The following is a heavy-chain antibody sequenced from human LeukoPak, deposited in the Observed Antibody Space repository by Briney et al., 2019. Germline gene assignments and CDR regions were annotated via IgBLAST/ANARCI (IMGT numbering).Heavy chain of an antibody. CDR3: ARGIAAAGTRYFDY. CDR1: GGSISSGDYY. J-gene: IGHJ4*02. Sequence: SETLSLTCTVSGGSISSGDYYWSWIRQPPGKGLEWIGHIYYSGSTYYNPSLKSRVTVSVDTSKNQFSLKLSSVTAADTAVYYCARGIAAAGTRYFDYWGQGTLVTVSS. CDR2: IYYSGST. V-gene: IGHV4-30-4*08. D-gene: IGHD6-13*01.